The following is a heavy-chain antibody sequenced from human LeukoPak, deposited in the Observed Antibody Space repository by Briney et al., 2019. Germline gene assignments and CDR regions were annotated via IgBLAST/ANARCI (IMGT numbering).Heavy chain of an antibody. CDR1: GFTFSSYG. D-gene: IGHD2-15*01. CDR3: ARTYGSGSLDY. J-gene: IGHJ4*02. V-gene: IGHV3-30*03. CDR2: ISYDGSNK. Sequence: PGGSLRLSCAASGFTFSSYGMHWVRQAPGKGLEWVAVISYDGSNKYYADSVKGRFTISRDISKNTLYLQMNSLRAEDTAVYYCARTYGSGSLDYGGQGTLVTVSS.